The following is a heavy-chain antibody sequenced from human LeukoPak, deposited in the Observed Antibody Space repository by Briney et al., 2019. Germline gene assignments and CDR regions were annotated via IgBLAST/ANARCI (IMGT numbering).Heavy chain of an antibody. V-gene: IGHV4-39*01. CDR2: IYYSGST. CDR1: GGSISSSSYY. CDR3: DLYYDSSGYYFDY. D-gene: IGHD3-22*01. Sequence: ETLSLTCTVSGGSISSSSYYWGWIRQPPGKGLEWIGSIYYSGSTYYNPSLKSRVTISVDTSKNQFSLKLSSVTAADTAVYYCDLYYDSSGYYFDYWGQGTLVTVSS. J-gene: IGHJ4*02.